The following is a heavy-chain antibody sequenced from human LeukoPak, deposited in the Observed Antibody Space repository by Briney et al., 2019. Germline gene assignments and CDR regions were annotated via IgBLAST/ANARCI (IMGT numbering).Heavy chain of an antibody. CDR2: IGGSGDFT. V-gene: IGHV3-23*01. CDR1: GFTFSTYA. Sequence: GSLRLSCAASGFTFSTYAMSWVRQAPGEGLEWVSAIGGSGDFTYYAEYVRGRFTISRDNSKKTLYLQMNSLRAEDTAVYYCAKADRGWGVITKDWGQGTLVTVSS. CDR3: AKADRGWGVITKD. D-gene: IGHD3-10*01. J-gene: IGHJ4*02.